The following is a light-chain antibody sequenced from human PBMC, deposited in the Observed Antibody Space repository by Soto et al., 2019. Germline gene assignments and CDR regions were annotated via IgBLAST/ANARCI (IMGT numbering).Light chain of an antibody. CDR2: KAS. V-gene: IGKV1-5*03. CDR1: QSISDW. CDR3: QQYNDYPWT. J-gene: IGKJ1*01. Sequence: DTQMTQSPSTLSASVGDRVTITCRASQSISDWLAWYQQKPGKAPKLLIYKASILQRGVPSRFSGSGSGAEFTLTISGLQAEDFATYYCQQYNDYPWTFGQGTKVEIK.